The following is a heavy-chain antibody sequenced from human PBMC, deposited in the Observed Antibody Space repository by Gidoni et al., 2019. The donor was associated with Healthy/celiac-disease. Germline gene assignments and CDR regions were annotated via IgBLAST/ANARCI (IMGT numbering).Heavy chain of an antibody. CDR1: GASISISSVYS. J-gene: IGHJ4*02. V-gene: IGHV4-30-2*01. Sequence: LQLQESGSGLVKPSQTLSLTCAVSGASISISSVYSWNWIRQPPGKGLEWIGHIYNSGTSYYNPSLKSRVTISIDKSKTQFSLKLSSVTAADTAVYYCARGGRYGNSCFGDWGQGTLVTVSS. D-gene: IGHD2-15*01. CDR3: ARGGRYGNSCFGD. CDR2: IYNSGTS.